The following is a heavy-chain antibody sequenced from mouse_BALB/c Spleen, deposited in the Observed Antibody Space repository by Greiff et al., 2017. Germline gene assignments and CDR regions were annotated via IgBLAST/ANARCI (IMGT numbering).Heavy chain of an antibody. CDR1: GFTFSSFG. Sequence: EVHLVESGGGLVQPGGSRKLSCAASGFTFSSFGMHWVRQAPEKGLEWVAYISSGSSTIYYADTVKGRFTISRDNPKNTLFLQMTSLRSEDTAMYYCARKGLTGKAMDYWGQGTSVTVSS. D-gene: IGHD4-1*01. CDR3: ARKGLTGKAMDY. CDR2: ISSGSSTI. J-gene: IGHJ4*01. V-gene: IGHV5-17*02.